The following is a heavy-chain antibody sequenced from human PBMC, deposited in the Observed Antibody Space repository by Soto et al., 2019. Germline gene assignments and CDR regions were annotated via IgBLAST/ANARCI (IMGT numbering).Heavy chain of an antibody. CDR3: AKDPNTDYVGAFEM. V-gene: IGHV3-23*01. D-gene: IGHD4-17*01. Sequence: PSETLSLTCSVSGVTMSYGGYSWSWVRQAPGKGLEWVSGIRRSDGSTYYADSVKGRFTISRDESKDTLSLQMNSLRAEDTAVYYCAKDPNTDYVGAFEMWGQGTMVTVSS. J-gene: IGHJ3*02. CDR2: IRRSDGST. CDR1: GVTMSYGGYS.